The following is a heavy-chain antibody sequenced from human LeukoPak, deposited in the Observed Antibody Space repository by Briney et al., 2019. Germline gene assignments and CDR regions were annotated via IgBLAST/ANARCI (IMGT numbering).Heavy chain of an antibody. V-gene: IGHV3-74*01. CDR3: AREDSYYYGSGSYPFDY. CDR1: GFTFKLYW. D-gene: IGHD3-10*01. Sequence: GGSLRLSCAASGFTFKLYWMHWVRQVPGRGPVWVSRINHDGSDTIYADSVRGRFTITRDDAKNSLYLQMNSLRAEDTAVYYCAREDSYYYGSGSYPFDYWGQGTLVTVSS. J-gene: IGHJ4*02. CDR2: INHDGSDT.